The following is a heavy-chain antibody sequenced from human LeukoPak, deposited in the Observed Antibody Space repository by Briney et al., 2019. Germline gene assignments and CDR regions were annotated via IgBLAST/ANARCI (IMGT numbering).Heavy chain of an antibody. CDR2: IYYSGST. D-gene: IGHD6-13*01. Sequence: SETLSLTCTVSGGSISSGDYYWSWIRQPPGKGLEWIGYIYYSGSTYYNPSLKSRVTISVDTSKNQFSLKLSSVTAADTAVYYCARVRWKDRRQLVYFGYWGQGTLVTVSS. CDR1: GGSISSGDYY. V-gene: IGHV4-30-4*01. J-gene: IGHJ4*02. CDR3: ARVRWKDRRQLVYFGY.